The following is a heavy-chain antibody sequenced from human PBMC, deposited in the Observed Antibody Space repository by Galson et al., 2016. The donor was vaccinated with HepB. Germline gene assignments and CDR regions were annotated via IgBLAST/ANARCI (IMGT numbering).Heavy chain of an antibody. CDR3: ARPVDSRGDPFNY. Sequence: SLRLSCAASGFTFSGYSMSWVRQAPGKGLEWVSSITSYGSHIFYADSVMGRFTISRDNAKNALYLQMNRLRAGDTAVYYCARPVDSRGDPFNYWGQGTMVSVSS. CDR2: ITSYGSHI. CDR1: GFTFSGYS. J-gene: IGHJ4*02. V-gene: IGHV3-21*01. D-gene: IGHD5-12*01.